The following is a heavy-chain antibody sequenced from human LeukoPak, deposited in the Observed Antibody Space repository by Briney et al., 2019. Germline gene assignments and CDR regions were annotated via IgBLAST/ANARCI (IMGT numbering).Heavy chain of an antibody. J-gene: IGHJ4*02. CDR2: INHSGAT. Sequence: PSETLSLTCAVYGGSFSGYWWSWIRQFPDKGLEWIGEINHSGATNYNPSLKSRVTISVDLSNDQFSLKLSSVTAADTAVYYCARSARGYFDWLLDYWGQGTLVTVSS. V-gene: IGHV4-34*01. CDR1: GGSFSGYW. D-gene: IGHD3-9*01. CDR3: ARSARGYFDWLLDY.